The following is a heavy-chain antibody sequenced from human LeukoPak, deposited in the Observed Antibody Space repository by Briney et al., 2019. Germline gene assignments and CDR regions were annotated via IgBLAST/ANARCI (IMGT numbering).Heavy chain of an antibody. J-gene: IGHJ4*02. D-gene: IGHD2-21*01. CDR1: GGSISSYY. Sequence: SETLSLTCTVSGGSISSYYWSWIRQPPGKGLEWIAYIYYTGSTNYNPSLKSRVTISVNTSKNQFSLKLSSVTAADTAVYYCARVSFTGIDWGQGTLVTVSS. V-gene: IGHV4-59*01. CDR2: IYYTGST. CDR3: ARVSFTGID.